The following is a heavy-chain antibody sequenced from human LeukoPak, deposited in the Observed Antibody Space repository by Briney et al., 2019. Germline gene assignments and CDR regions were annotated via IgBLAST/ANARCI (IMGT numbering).Heavy chain of an antibody. CDR2: IFYSGST. CDR1: GGSINSGGYS. Sequence: PSQTLSLTCAVSGGSINSGGYSGSWIRQPPGKALEWIGYIFYSGSTYYNPSLRSRVTMSVDRPQNQFSLLLSSVTAADTAVYYCARGAIPRGFGGLYWFDPWGQGTLVTVSS. V-gene: IGHV4-30-2*01. D-gene: IGHD3-10*01. CDR3: ARGAIPRGFGGLYWFDP. J-gene: IGHJ5*02.